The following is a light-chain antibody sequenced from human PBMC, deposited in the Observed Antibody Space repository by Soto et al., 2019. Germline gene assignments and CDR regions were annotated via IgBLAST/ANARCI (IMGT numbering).Light chain of an antibody. CDR2: STN. J-gene: IGLJ3*02. V-gene: IGLV8-61*01. Sequence: QAVVTQEPSLSVSPGGTVTLTCALSSSSVSTSYYPSWYQQTPGQAPRTLIYSTNTRSSGVPDRFSGSILGNKAALTIAGAQADDESDYYCVLYVGSGIWVFGGGTKLTVL. CDR3: VLYVGSGIWV. CDR1: SSSVSTSYY.